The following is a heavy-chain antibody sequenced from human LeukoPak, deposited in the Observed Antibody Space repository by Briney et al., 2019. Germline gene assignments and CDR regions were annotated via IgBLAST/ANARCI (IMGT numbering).Heavy chain of an antibody. Sequence: ASVTVSCTASGGTFSSYAISWVRQAPGQGLEWMGGIIPIFGTANYAQKFQGRVTITADESTSTAYMELSSLRSEDTAVYYCAREGDYYGSGSYYNVWFDPWGQGTLVTVSS. V-gene: IGHV1-69*13. J-gene: IGHJ5*02. CDR3: AREGDYYGSGSYYNVWFDP. D-gene: IGHD3-10*01. CDR1: GGTFSSYA. CDR2: IIPIFGTA.